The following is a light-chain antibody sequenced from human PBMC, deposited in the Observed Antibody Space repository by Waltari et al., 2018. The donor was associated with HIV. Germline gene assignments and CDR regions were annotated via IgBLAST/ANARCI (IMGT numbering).Light chain of an antibody. CDR1: SSDDGGYNY. J-gene: IGLJ3*02. CDR3: SSYTSSSTRV. Sequence: QSALTQPASVSGSPGQSITIPCTGTSSDDGGYNYVSWYQRHPGKAPKLMIYDVSNRPSGVSNRFSGSKSDNTASLTSSGLQAEDEADYYCSSYTSSSTRVFGVGTTVTVL. V-gene: IGLV2-14*03. CDR2: DVS.